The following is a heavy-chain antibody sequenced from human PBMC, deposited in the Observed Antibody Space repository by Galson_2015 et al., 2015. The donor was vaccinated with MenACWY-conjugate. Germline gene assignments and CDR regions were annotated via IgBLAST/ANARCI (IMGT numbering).Heavy chain of an antibody. CDR3: AKKGRRIVVAPAAD. V-gene: IGHV3-23*01. D-gene: IGHD2-2*01. CDR2: ISGSGGST. Sequence: SLRLSCAASGFTFSSYAMSWVRQAPGKGLEWVSAISGSGGSTYYADSVKGRFTISRDNSKNTLYLQMNSLRAEDTAVYYCAKKGRRIVVAPAADWGQGTLVTVSS. J-gene: IGHJ4*02. CDR1: GFTFSSYA.